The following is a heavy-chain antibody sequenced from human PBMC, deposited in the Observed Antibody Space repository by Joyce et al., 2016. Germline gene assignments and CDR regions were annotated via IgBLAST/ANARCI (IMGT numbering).Heavy chain of an antibody. CDR2: INEDGSEK. J-gene: IGHJ6*02. CDR1: GFTFSKFW. CDR3: AVGRSMRV. V-gene: IGHV3-7*03. Sequence: EEQLVESGGGLVQPGGSLRLSCAASGFTFSKFWMTWVRQAAGKGLEWVANINEDGSEKLYVDSVEGRFTIARDNAKNSLFLQINSLRAEDTAVYYCAVGRSMRVWGLGTTVTVSS.